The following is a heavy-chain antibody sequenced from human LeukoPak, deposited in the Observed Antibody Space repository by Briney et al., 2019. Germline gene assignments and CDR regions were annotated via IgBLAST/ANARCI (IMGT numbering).Heavy chain of an antibody. V-gene: IGHV1-2*02. CDR2: LNPNSGGT. J-gene: IGHJ5*02. Sequence: ASVKVSCKASGYSFTCHYIHWVRQAPGQGLEWMGWLNPNSGGTKFAQKFQARVTFTRNTSISTAYMELSSLRSDDTAVYYCARTQHLVLRSPLDPWGQGTLVTVSS. CDR3: ARTQHLVLRSPLDP. CDR1: GYSFTCHY. D-gene: IGHD6-13*01.